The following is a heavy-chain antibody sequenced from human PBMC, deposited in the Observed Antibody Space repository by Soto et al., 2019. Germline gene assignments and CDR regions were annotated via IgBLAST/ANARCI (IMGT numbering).Heavy chain of an antibody. V-gene: IGHV3-33*01. J-gene: IGHJ4*02. D-gene: IGHD4-17*01. CDR2: VWYDGSNK. CDR1: GFSFSSYG. Sequence: QVQLVESGGGVVQPGTSLTLSCAASGFSFSSYGMHWVRQAPGKGLEWVAVVWYDGSNKYYADSVKGRFTISRDNSKNTLYLQMNSLRAEDTAVYYCARNPRPTYGDYADYWGQGTLVTVSS. CDR3: ARNPRPTYGDYADY.